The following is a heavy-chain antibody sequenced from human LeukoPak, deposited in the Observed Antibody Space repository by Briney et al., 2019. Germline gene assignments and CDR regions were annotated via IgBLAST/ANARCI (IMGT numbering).Heavy chain of an antibody. CDR2: INWNGGST. CDR1: GFTFDDYG. D-gene: IGHD2-2*01. CDR3: ARKYCSSTSCYFTNMDV. V-gene: IGHV3-20*04. J-gene: IGHJ6*03. Sequence: GGSLRLSCAASGFTFDDYGMCWVRQAPGKGLEWVSGINWNGGSTGYADSVKGRFTISRDNAKNSLYLQMNSLRAEDTAVYYCARKYCSSTSCYFTNMDVWGKGTTVTVSS.